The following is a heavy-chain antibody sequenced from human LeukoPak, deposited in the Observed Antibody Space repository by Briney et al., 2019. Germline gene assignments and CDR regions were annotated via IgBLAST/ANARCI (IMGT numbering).Heavy chain of an antibody. J-gene: IGHJ3*01. D-gene: IGHD3-10*01. CDR2: IKQDGSEK. V-gene: IGHV3-7*05. Sequence: GGSLRLSCVASGFTFSSFWMSWVRQAPGKGLEWVANIKQDGSEKYYVDSVKGRFTISRDNAKNSLYLQMNSLRAEDTAVYYCARFGGEWGQGTMVTVSS. CDR3: ARFGGE. CDR1: GFTFSSFW.